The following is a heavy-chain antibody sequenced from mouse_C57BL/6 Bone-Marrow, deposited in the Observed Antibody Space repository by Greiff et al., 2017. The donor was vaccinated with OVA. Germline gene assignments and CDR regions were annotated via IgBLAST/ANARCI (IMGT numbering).Heavy chain of an antibody. V-gene: IGHV8-8*01. CDR1: GFSLSTFGMG. D-gene: IGHD1-1*01. CDR2: NWWDDDK. J-gene: IGHJ1*03. CDR3: ARIGYYYGSIFYWYFDV. Sequence: QVTLKESGPGILQPSQTLSLTCSFSGFSLSTFGMGVGRIRQPSGKGLEWLAHNWWDDDKSYNPALKSRLTISKATSKNQVFLKIANVDTADTTTYYCARIGYYYGSIFYWYFDVWGTGTTVTVSS.